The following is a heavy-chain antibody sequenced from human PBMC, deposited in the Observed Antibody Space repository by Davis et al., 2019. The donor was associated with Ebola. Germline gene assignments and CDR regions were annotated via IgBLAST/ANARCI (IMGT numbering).Heavy chain of an antibody. CDR3: AKANNGWSYDVFDV. J-gene: IGHJ3*01. D-gene: IGHD6-19*01. CDR1: GFTFSSYS. Sequence: GSLTLSCAASGFTFSSYSMSWVRQAPGKGLEWVSAISGSGGSTYYADSVKGRFTSSRDNSKSMVYLQARSLRAEDTALYYCAKANNGWSYDVFDVWGLGTMVIVSS. V-gene: IGHV3-23*01. CDR2: ISGSGGST.